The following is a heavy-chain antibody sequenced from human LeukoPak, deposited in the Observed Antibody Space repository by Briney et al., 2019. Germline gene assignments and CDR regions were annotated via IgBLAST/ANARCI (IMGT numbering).Heavy chain of an antibody. CDR2: INPSGGST. Sequence: RASVKVSCKASGYTFTSYYMHWVRQAPGQGLEWMGIINPSGGSTSYAQKFQGRVTMTRDTSTSTVYMGLSSLRSEDTAVYYCARADQGEAAANYWGQGTLVTVSS. V-gene: IGHV1-46*01. D-gene: IGHD6-13*01. CDR1: GYTFTSYY. CDR3: ARADQGEAAANY. J-gene: IGHJ4*02.